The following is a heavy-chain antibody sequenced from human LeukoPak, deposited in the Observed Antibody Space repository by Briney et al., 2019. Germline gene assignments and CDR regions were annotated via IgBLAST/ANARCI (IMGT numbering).Heavy chain of an antibody. V-gene: IGHV4-38-2*02. CDR3: ASTDYGGNSNLGTDANFDY. CDR1: GYSISSGYY. J-gene: IGHJ4*02. Sequence: SETLSLTCTVSGYSISSGYYWGWIRQPPGKGLEWIGSIYHSGSTYYNPSLKSRVTISVDTSKNQFSLKLSSVTAADTAVYYCASTDYGGNSNLGTDANFDYWGQGTLATVSS. CDR2: IYHSGST. D-gene: IGHD4-23*01.